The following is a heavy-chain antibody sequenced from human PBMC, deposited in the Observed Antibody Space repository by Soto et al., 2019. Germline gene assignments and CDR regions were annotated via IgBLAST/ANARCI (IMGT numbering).Heavy chain of an antibody. CDR2: IRSKAYGGTT. Sequence: GGSLRLSCTASGFTFGDYAMSWFRQAPGKGLEWVGFIRSKAYGGTTEYAASVKGRFTISRDDSKSIAYLQMNSLKTEDTAVYYCTSLKWQVDIQHWGQGTLVTVSS. CDR3: TSLKWQVDIQH. CDR1: GFTFGDYA. V-gene: IGHV3-49*03. D-gene: IGHD6-19*01. J-gene: IGHJ1*01.